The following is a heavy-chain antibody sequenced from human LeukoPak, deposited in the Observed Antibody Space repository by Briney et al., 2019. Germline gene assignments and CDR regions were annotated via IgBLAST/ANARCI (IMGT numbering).Heavy chain of an antibody. CDR3: ARDHDFAFDN. Sequence: GGSLRLSCAASGFTFSTYPMNWVRQAPGKGLEWISHIRDSGTTDYADSVKGRFTISRDNAKNSLYLQLSSLRAEDTAVYYCARDHDFAFDNWGQETLVTVSS. J-gene: IGHJ4*02. CDR2: IRDSGTT. D-gene: IGHD2-21*02. CDR1: GFTFSTYP. V-gene: IGHV3-48*01.